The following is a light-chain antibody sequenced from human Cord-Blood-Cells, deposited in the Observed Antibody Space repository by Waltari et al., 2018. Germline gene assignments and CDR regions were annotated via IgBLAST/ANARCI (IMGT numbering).Light chain of an antibody. CDR2: DAS. Sequence: DIQMTQSPSTLSASVGDRVPITCRAYQSIGSWLAWYQQKPGKTPKLLIYDASNLQIGVPSRFSGSGSGTEFTLTISSLQPDDFATYYCQQYNSYSKTFGPGTKVDIK. J-gene: IGKJ3*01. V-gene: IGKV1-5*01. CDR1: QSIGSW. CDR3: QQYNSYSKT.